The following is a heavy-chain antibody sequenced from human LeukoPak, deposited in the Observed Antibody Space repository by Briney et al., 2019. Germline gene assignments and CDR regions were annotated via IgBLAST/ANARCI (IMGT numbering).Heavy chain of an antibody. J-gene: IGHJ4*02. CDR1: GGSISSSSYY. V-gene: IGHV4-39*02. D-gene: IGHD3-22*01. Sequence: PSETLSLTCTVSGGSISSSSYYWGWLRQPPGKGLEWIGSIYYSGSTYYNPSLKSRVTISVDTSKNQFSLKLSSVTAADTAVYYCARDSSGYCYDYWGQGTLVTVSS. CDR2: IYYSGST. CDR3: ARDSSGYCYDY.